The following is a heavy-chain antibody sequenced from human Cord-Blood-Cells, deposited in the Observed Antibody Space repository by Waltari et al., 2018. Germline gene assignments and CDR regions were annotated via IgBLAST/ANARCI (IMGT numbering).Heavy chain of an antibody. J-gene: IGHJ2*01. D-gene: IGHD5-12*01. CDR2: IYHSGST. CDR3: ARVYSGYESYWYFDL. CDR1: GYSISSGYY. Sequence: QVQLQESGPGLVKPSETLSLTCAVSGYSISSGYYWGWIRQPPGKGLEWIGRIYHSGSTYYNPSLKGRVTISVDTSKNQFSLKLSFVTAADTAVYYCARVYSGYESYWYFDLWGRGTLVTVSS. V-gene: IGHV4-38-2*01.